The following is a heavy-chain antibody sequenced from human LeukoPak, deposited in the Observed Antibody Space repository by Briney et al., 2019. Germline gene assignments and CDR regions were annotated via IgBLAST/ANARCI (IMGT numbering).Heavy chain of an antibody. CDR1: GFTFRSYA. J-gene: IGHJ4*02. CDR3: ARAGNIRFDY. Sequence: GGSLRLSCAASGFTFRSYAMSWVRQAPGKGLEWVSGISGSDGSTYYADSVKGRFTISRDNSKNTLYLQMNSLRAEDTALYYCARAGNIRFDYWGQGTLVTVSS. V-gene: IGHV3-23*01. D-gene: IGHD1/OR15-1a*01. CDR2: ISGSDGST.